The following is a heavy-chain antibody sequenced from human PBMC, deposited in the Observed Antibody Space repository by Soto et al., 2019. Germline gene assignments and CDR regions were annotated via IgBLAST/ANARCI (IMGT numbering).Heavy chain of an antibody. Sequence: TLSVTCTVSVGSISSGGYYWSWIRQHPGKGLEWIGYIYYSGSTYYNPSLKSRVTISVDTSKNQFSLKLSSVTAADTAVYYCATESSEGSIGYAVDSHAVVDPWGQGRPVTVSA. CDR1: VGSISSGGYY. CDR2: IYYSGST. V-gene: IGHV4-31*03. D-gene: IGHD2-8*01. J-gene: IGHJ5*01. CDR3: ATESSEGSIGYAVDSHAVVDP.